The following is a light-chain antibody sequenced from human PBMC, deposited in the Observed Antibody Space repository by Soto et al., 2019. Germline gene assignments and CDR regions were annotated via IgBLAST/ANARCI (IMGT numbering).Light chain of an antibody. CDR2: EVS. CDR1: SSDVGAYNY. J-gene: IGLJ1*01. V-gene: IGLV2-14*03. CDR3: SSFTTSRIYV. Sequence: QSALTQPASVSGSPGQSITISCTGTSSDVGAYNYVSWYQQHPGKAPRLMIYEVSNRPSGVSNRFSGSKSGNTASLTISGLQAEDEADYSCSSFTTSRIYVFGSGIKVTVL.